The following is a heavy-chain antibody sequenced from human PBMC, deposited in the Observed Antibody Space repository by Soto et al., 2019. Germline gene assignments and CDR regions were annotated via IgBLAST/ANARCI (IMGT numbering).Heavy chain of an antibody. CDR2: ISGSGGST. CDR3: AKDMFISFGSGWSLDY. CDR1: GFTFSSYA. Sequence: GGSLRLSCAASGFTFSSYAMSWVRQAPGKGLEWVSAISGSGGSTYYADSVKGRFTISRDNSKNTLYLQMNSLRAEDTAVYYCAKDMFISFGSGWSLDYWGQGNLVTVSS. D-gene: IGHD6-19*01. V-gene: IGHV3-23*01. J-gene: IGHJ4*02.